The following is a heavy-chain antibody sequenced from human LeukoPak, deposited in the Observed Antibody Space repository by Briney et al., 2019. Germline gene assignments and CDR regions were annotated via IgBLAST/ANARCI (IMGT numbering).Heavy chain of an antibody. D-gene: IGHD3-3*01. CDR2: IKQDGSEK. CDR1: GFTFSSYW. Sequence: PGGSLRLSCAASGFTFSSYWMSWVRQAPGKGLEWVANIKQDGSEKYCVDSVKGRFTISRDNAKNSLYLQMNSLRAEDTAVYYCARDYVLRPRELPCYFDYWGQGTLVTVSS. V-gene: IGHV3-7*01. CDR3: ARDYVLRPRELPCYFDY. J-gene: IGHJ4*02.